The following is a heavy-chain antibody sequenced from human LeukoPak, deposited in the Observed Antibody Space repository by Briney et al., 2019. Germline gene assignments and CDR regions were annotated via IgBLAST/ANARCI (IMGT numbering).Heavy chain of an antibody. CDR2: INPSGGST. CDR3: ARVGSGGEPAMVSY. J-gene: IGHJ4*02. Sequence: SVKVSCKASGYTFTSYGISWVRQAPGHGLEWMGIINPSGGSTSCAQKFQGRVTMTRDTSTSPVYMELSRLRSEDPAVYYCARVGSGGEPAMVSYWGQGTLVTVSS. D-gene: IGHD5-18*01. V-gene: IGHV1-46*01. CDR1: GYTFTSYG.